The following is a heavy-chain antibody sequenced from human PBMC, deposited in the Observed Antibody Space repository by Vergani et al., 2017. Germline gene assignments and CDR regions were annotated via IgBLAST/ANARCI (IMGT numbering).Heavy chain of an antibody. D-gene: IGHD6-19*01. CDR3: ARARRYSSGWYYYGMDV. V-gene: IGHV4-59*11. J-gene: IGHJ6*02. CDR2: IHYSENT. Sequence: QVQLQESGPGLVKSSETLSLTCSVSFDSIRNLYCNWIRQPPGKGLEWIGSIHYSENTNYNPSLKTRVTISVDTSKNQFSLTLTSVTAADTAVYYCARARRYSSGWYYYGMDVWGQGTTVTVSS. CDR1: FDSIRNLY.